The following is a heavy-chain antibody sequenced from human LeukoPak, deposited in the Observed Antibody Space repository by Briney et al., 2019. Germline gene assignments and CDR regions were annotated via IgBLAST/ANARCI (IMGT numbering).Heavy chain of an antibody. CDR2: IKRQSDGATT. Sequence: GGSLRLSCAASGFSFSNAWMSWVGQVPGTGLEWVGRIKRQSDGATTQYAAPVKDRFTISRDNSKKTLYLQMNNLKTEDTAVYYCTTEYYDSGSDLSVWGKGTTVTVSS. D-gene: IGHD3-22*01. CDR1: GFSFSNAW. J-gene: IGHJ6*04. V-gene: IGHV3-15*01. CDR3: TTEYYDSGSDLSV.